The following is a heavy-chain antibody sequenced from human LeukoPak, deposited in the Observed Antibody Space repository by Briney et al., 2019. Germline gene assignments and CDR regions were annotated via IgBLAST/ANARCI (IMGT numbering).Heavy chain of an antibody. Sequence: GGSLRLSCAVSGFSVSNNYMRWVRQAPGKGLAWVSVIYSDGNTNYAEAVKGRFTISRDNSKSTLYVQMNSFRAEDTAVYYCARGGGGGTLFDCGGQGTLVTVS. CDR2: IYSDGNT. D-gene: IGHD4-23*01. J-gene: IGHJ4*02. CDR1: GFSVSNNY. CDR3: ARGGGGGTLFDC. V-gene: IGHV3-53*05.